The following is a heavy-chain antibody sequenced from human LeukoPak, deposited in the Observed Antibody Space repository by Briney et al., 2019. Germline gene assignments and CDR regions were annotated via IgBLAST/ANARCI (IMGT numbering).Heavy chain of an antibody. CDR1: GGSISSSNW. CDR2: INHSGST. V-gene: IGHV4-4*02. J-gene: IGHJ4*02. Sequence: KPSETLSLTCAVSGGSISSSNWWSWVRQPPGKGLEWIGEINHSGSTNYNPSLKSRVTISVDTSKNQFSLKLSSVTAADTAVYYCARRPKGGSYYVDYWGQGTLVTVSS. D-gene: IGHD1-26*01. CDR3: ARRPKGGSYYVDY.